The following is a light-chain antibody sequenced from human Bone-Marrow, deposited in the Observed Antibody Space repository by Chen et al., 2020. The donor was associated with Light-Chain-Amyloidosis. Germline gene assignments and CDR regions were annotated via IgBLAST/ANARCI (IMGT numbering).Light chain of an antibody. CDR2: IDT. CDR3: QSADSSGTYEVV. V-gene: IGLV3-25*03. CDR1: DLPTEY. Sequence: SYELTQPPSVSVSPGQTARITCTGDDLPTEYAYWYQQKPGQAPVLVIHIDTERPSGISERFSGSSSGTTDTLTISGVQAEDEADYHCQSADSSGTYEVVFGGGTKLTVL. J-gene: IGLJ2*01.